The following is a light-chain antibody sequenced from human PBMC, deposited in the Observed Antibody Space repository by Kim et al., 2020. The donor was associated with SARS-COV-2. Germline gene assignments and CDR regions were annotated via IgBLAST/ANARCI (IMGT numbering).Light chain of an antibody. V-gene: IGKV3-11*01. CDR1: QSVANF. CDR3: QQRSHWPGT. J-gene: IGKJ2*01. CDR2: DAS. Sequence: SMSPGERVTLSCSACQSVANFLAWYQQKPAQAPRPLIYDASNRASGIPARFSGSESGTDFTLTISSLEPEDFATYFCQQRSHWPGTFGQGTKLEI.